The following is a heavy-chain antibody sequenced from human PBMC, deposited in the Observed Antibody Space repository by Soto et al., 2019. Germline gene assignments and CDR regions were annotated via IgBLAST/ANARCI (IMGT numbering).Heavy chain of an antibody. CDR2: MTPKSGYT. V-gene: IGHV1-8*02. D-gene: IGHD1-20*01. Sequence: QVQLMQSGAEVRKPGASVKVSCMASGYTFTDYDINWVRQATGQGLEWLGWMTPKSGYTGYAQKFQGRVTLTRDTSRGTAYMELSSLTSEDTAVYYCTRNLYNTGDFDHWGQGTLVTVSS. J-gene: IGHJ4*02. CDR1: GYTFTDYD. CDR3: TRNLYNTGDFDH.